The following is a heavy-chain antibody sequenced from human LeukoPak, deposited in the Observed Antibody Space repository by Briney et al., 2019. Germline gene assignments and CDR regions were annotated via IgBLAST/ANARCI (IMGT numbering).Heavy chain of an antibody. CDR3: AREGDGYNLWGFKNWFDP. CDR2: INPNSGGT. V-gene: IGHV1-2*02. J-gene: IGHJ5*02. CDR1: GYTFTGYY. Sequence: ASVKVSCKASGYTFTGYYMHWVRQAPGQGLEWMGWINPNSGGTNYAQKFQGRVTMTRDTSISTAYMELSRLRSDDTAVYYCAREGDGYNLWGFKNWFDPWGQGTLVTVFS. D-gene: IGHD5-24*01.